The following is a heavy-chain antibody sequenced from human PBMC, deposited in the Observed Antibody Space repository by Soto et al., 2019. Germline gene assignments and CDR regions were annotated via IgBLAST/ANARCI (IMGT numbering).Heavy chain of an antibody. CDR1: GGSISSGGYS. CDR3: ARAGGSGAVAVEY. Sequence: QLQLQESGSGLVKPSQTLSLTCAVSGGSISSGGYSWSWIRQPPGKGLEWIGYIYHSGSTYYNPSLKSGVTISVDRSKRQFSLKLRSVTAADTAVYYCARAGGSGAVAVEYWGQRTLVSVSS. J-gene: IGHJ4*02. D-gene: IGHD6-19*01. V-gene: IGHV4-30-2*01. CDR2: IYHSGST.